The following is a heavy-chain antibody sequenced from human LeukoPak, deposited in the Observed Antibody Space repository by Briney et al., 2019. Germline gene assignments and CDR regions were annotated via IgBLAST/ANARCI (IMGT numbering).Heavy chain of an antibody. Sequence: NPSETLSLTCAVYGGSFSGYYWSWIRQPPGKGLEWLGEINHSGSTNYNPSLKSRVTISVDTSKNQFSLKLSSVTAADTAVYYCARGWTYSSGSDGDWFDPWGQGTLDTVSS. D-gene: IGHD6-19*01. J-gene: IGHJ5*02. CDR3: ARGWTYSSGSDGDWFDP. CDR2: INHSGST. V-gene: IGHV4-34*01. CDR1: GGSFSGYY.